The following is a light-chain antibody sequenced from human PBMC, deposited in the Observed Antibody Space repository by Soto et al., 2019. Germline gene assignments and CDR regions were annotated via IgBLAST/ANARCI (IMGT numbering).Light chain of an antibody. J-gene: IGLJ3*02. CDR2: SNN. CDR3: TAWDGSLNVRL. V-gene: IGLV1-44*01. Sequence: QSVLTQPPSASGTPGQRVTISCSGSSSNIGSNTVNWYQQLPGTAPKLLIYSNNQRPSGVPDRFSGSKSGTSASLAISGLQSEDEADYYCTAWDGSLNVRLFGGGTQLTVL. CDR1: SSNIGSNT.